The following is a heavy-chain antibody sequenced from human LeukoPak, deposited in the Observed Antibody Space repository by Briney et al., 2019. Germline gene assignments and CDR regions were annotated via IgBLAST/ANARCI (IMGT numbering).Heavy chain of an antibody. J-gene: IGHJ3*02. CDR3: AKDHSAGTPKSAFDI. CDR2: IWYDGSNK. V-gene: IGHV3-33*06. Sequence: PGGSLRLSCAAAGFTFSSYGMHWVRQAPGKGLEWVAVIWYDGSNKYYADSVKGRFTISRDNSKNPLYLQMNSLRAEDTAVYYCAKDHSAGTPKSAFDIWGQGTMVTVSS. CDR1: GFTFSSYG. D-gene: IGHD6-13*01.